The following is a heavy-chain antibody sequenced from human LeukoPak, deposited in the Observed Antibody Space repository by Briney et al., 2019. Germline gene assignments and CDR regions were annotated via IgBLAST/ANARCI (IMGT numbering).Heavy chain of an antibody. CDR1: GGSISIYY. J-gene: IGHJ4*02. CDR2: FYSSGTT. CDR3: AREGGGECSGDSCYSGGYFDY. Sequence: PSETLSLTCTFSGGSISIYYWSWIRQPAGKGLEWIGRFYSSGTTNYNPSLNSRVTMSVDTSKNQFSLKLTSVTAADTAVYYCAREGGGECSGDSCYSGGYFDYWGQGTLVTVSS. D-gene: IGHD2-15*01. V-gene: IGHV4-4*07.